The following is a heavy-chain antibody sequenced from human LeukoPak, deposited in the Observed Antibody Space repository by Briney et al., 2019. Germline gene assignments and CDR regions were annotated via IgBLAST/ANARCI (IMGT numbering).Heavy chain of an antibody. CDR2: TYYSGST. V-gene: IGHV4-59*01. D-gene: IGHD6-13*01. CDR1: GGSISSYY. J-gene: IGHJ4*02. Sequence: SETLSLTCTVSGGSISSYYWSWLRQPPGKGLEWIGYTYYSGSTNYNTSLKSRVTISVDTSKNQFSLKLSSVTAADTAVYYCARAVMAAAGTCFDYWGQGTLVTVSS. CDR3: ARAVMAAAGTCFDY.